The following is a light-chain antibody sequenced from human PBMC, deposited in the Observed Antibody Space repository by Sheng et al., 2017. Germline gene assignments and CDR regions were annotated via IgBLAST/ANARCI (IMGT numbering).Light chain of an antibody. CDR3: QQRSNWPLYT. J-gene: IGKJ2*01. Sequence: DIQMTQSPSTLSASVGDRVTITCRASQSISSWLAWYQQKPGKAPKLLIYRASNLESGVPSRFSGSGSGTEFTLTISSLEPEDFAVYYCQQRSNWPLYTFGQGTKLEIK. CDR2: RAS. V-gene: IGKV1-5*03. CDR1: QSISSW.